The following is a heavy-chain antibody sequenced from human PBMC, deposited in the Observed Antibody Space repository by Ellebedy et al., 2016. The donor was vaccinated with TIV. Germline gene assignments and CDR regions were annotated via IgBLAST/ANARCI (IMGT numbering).Heavy chain of an antibody. CDR1: GFTFSSYA. CDR2: ISGSGGST. D-gene: IGHD1-26*01. V-gene: IGHV3-23*01. J-gene: IGHJ3*02. Sequence: PGGSLRLSCAASGFTFSSYAMSWVRQAPGKGLEWVSAISGSGGSTYYADSVKGRFTISRDNSKNTLYLQMNSLRAEDTAVYYCARHARWELFDPKPYDAFDIWGQGTMVTVSS. CDR3: ARHARWELFDPKPYDAFDI.